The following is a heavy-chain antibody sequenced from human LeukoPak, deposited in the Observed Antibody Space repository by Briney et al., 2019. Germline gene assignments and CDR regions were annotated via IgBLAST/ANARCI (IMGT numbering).Heavy chain of an antibody. CDR3: ARVVAATPYYFDY. V-gene: IGHV4-34*01. J-gene: IGHJ4*02. D-gene: IGHD2-15*01. Sequence: SETLSLTCAVYGGSFSGYYWSWIRQPPGKGLEWIGEINHSGITNYNPSLKSRVTISVDTSKNQFSLKLSSVTAADTAVYYCARVVAATPYYFDYWGQGTLVTVSS. CDR1: GGSFSGYY. CDR2: INHSGIT.